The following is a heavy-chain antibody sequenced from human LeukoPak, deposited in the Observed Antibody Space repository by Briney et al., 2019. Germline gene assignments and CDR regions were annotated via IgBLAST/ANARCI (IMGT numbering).Heavy chain of an antibody. CDR2: ISGSGGST. D-gene: IGHD6-13*01. CDR3: AKDAYSSSWQSRINNWFDP. CDR1: GFTFSSYA. J-gene: IGHJ5*02. V-gene: IGHV3-23*01. Sequence: GGSLRLSCAASGFTFSSYAMSWVRQAPGKGLEWVSAISGSGGSTYYADSVKGRFTISRDNSKNTLYLQMNSLRAEDTAVYYCAKDAYSSSWQSRINNWFDPWGQGTLVTVSS.